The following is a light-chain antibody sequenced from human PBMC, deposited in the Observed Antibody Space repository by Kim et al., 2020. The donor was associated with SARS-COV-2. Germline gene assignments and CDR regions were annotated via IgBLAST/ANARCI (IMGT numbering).Light chain of an antibody. J-gene: IGKJ5*01. CDR2: GAS. CDR3: QQYNDWRPIT. CDR1: RTVSSD. Sequence: PGERVTFSCRSSRTVSSDLAWYQQKPGQAPRLLISGASTRATGIPARFRGSGSGTEFTLTISSLQSEDFAVYYCQQYNDWRPITFGQGTRLEIK. V-gene: IGKV3-15*01.